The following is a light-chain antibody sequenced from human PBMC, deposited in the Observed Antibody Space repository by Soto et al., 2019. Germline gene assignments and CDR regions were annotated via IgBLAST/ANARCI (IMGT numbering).Light chain of an antibody. CDR2: GAS. V-gene: IGKV3-11*01. CDR1: QSISSW. Sequence: TQSPSTLSASVGDRVTITCRASQSISSWLAWYQQKPGQAPRLLIYGASTRATGIPARFSGSGSGTEFTLTISSLEPEDFAVYYCQQRSNWPPITFGQGTRLEIK. J-gene: IGKJ5*01. CDR3: QQRSNWPPIT.